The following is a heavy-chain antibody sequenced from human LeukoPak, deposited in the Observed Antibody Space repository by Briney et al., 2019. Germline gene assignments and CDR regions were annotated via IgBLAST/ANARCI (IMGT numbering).Heavy chain of an antibody. CDR1: GFTFSNAW. CDR2: IKSKTDGGTT. V-gene: IGHV3-15*01. D-gene: IGHD5-12*01. Sequence: GGSLRLSCAASGFTFSNAWMSWVRQAPGNGLEWVGRIKSKTDGGTTDYAAPVKGSFTISRDDSKNTLYLQMNSLKTEDTAVYYCTKYSGYDPEFDYWGQGTLVTVSS. CDR3: TKYSGYDPEFDY. J-gene: IGHJ4*02.